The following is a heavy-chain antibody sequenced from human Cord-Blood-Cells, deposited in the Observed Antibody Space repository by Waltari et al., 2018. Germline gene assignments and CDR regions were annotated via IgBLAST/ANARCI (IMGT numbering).Heavy chain of an antibody. D-gene: IGHD2-2*01. Sequence: QVQLVQSGAEVKKPGASVKVSCKASGYPSTGYYMHWGRRAPGQGLEWMGRINPNSGGTNYAQKFQGRVTMTRDTSISTAYMELSRLRSDDTAVYYCAGCSSTSCYVAFDIWGQGTMVTVSS. V-gene: IGHV1-2*06. CDR1: GYPSTGYY. J-gene: IGHJ3*02. CDR2: INPNSGGT. CDR3: AGCSSTSCYVAFDI.